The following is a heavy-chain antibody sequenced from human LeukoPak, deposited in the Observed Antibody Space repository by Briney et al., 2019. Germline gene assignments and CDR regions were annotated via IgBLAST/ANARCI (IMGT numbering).Heavy chain of an antibody. CDR2: IYHSGST. CDR3: ARSDYDSSGYYYGYYFDY. Sequence: SETLSVTCTVSGYSISSGYYWGWIRQPPGKGLEWIGSIYHSGSTYYNPSLKSRVTISVDTSRNQFSLKLSSVTAADTAVYYCARSDYDSSGYYYGYYFDYWGQGTLVTVSS. J-gene: IGHJ4*02. D-gene: IGHD3-22*01. V-gene: IGHV4-38-2*02. CDR1: GYSISSGYY.